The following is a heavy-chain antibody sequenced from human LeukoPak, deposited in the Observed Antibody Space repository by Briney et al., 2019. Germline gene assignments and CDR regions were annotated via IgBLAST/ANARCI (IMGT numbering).Heavy chain of an antibody. V-gene: IGHV3-23*01. D-gene: IGHD3-16*02. J-gene: IGHJ4*02. CDR1: GFTFSSYA. Sequence: PGGSLRLSCAASGFTFSSYAMSWVRQAPGKGLEWVSVISGSGGTTYYADSVKGRFTISRDNSKNTLYLQMNSLRAEDTAVYYCARETPQTLRLGELSLGFVRDYGYYDYWGQGTLVTVSS. CDR2: ISGSGGTT. CDR3: ARETPQTLRLGELSLGFVRDYGYYDY.